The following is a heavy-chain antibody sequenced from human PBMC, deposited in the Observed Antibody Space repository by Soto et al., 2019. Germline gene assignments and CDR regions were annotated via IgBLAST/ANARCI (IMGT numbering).Heavy chain of an antibody. CDR1: GYSFTSYW. Sequence: GESLKISCKGSGYSFTSYWIGWVRQMPGKGLEWMGIIYPGDSDTRYSPSFQGQVTISVDTSINTAFLRWNRLTASDTAMYYCARQADYNILTGYFYYFDYWGQGSMVTVYS. CDR2: IYPGDSDT. CDR3: ARQADYNILTGYFYYFDY. D-gene: IGHD3-9*01. J-gene: IGHJ4*02. V-gene: IGHV5-51*01.